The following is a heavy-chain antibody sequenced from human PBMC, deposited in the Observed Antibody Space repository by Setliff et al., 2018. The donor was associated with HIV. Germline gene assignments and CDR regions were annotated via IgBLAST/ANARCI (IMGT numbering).Heavy chain of an antibody. Sequence: SETLSLTCTVSGGSISSNSYYWGWIRQPPGKGLEWIGSIYYSGSTYYNPSLNSRVTISVDASKNQFSLKLSSVTAADTAVYYCARESPSSSWFYFDFWGQGTLVTVSS. CDR2: IYYSGST. D-gene: IGHD6-13*01. V-gene: IGHV4-39*02. CDR3: ARESPSSSWFYFDF. CDR1: GGSISSNSYY. J-gene: IGHJ4*02.